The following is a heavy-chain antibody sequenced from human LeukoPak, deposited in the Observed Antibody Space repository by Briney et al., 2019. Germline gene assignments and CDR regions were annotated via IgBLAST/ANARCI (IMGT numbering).Heavy chain of an antibody. CDR1: GGSMSSYY. CDR3: ARGLTGTQLDFFDY. D-gene: IGHD1-20*01. CDR2: IYNSGST. V-gene: IGHV4-59*01. Sequence: PSETLSLTCNVSGGSMSSYYWSWIRQPPGTGLEWIGYIYNSGSTNYNSALKGRVTISVDTSKSQFSLKLTSVTAADTAVYYCARGLTGTQLDFFDYWGQGTLVTVSS. J-gene: IGHJ4*02.